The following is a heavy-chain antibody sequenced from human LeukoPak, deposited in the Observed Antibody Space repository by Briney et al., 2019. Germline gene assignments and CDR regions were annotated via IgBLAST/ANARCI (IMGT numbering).Heavy chain of an antibody. D-gene: IGHD1-26*01. J-gene: IGHJ4*02. CDR3: ARGEVDAD. CDR2: IIPIFGTA. V-gene: IGHV1-69*05. CDR1: GGTFSSYA. Sequence: ASVKVSCKASGGTFSSYAIIWVREAPGQGLEWMGGIIPIFGTANYAQKFQGRITITTDESTSTAYMELSSLRPEDTAIYYCARGEVDADWGQGILVTVSS.